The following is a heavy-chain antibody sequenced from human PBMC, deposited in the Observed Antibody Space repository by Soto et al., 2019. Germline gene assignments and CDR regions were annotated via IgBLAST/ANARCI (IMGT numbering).Heavy chain of an antibody. Sequence: EVQLVESGKGLVQPGGSLRLSCAASGFTFSTYAMHWVRQAPGKGLEYVSGISSNGGSTYYADSVKGRFTISRDNSKNTLYLQMGSLRDEDMAVYYRAREGYSYGPNAFDFWGQGTMVTVSS. CDR1: GFTFSTYA. CDR3: AREGYSYGPNAFDF. J-gene: IGHJ3*01. CDR2: ISSNGGST. D-gene: IGHD5-18*01. V-gene: IGHV3-64*02.